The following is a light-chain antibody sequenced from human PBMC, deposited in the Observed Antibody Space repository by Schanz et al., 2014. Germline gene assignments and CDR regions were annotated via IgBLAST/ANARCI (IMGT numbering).Light chain of an antibody. J-gene: IGKJ1*01. CDR1: QSVSTN. CDR3: QQCGDSPRA. Sequence: EIVMTQSPGTLSVSPGERVTLSCRASQSVSTNLAWYQKKPGQAPRLLIYGASTRATGIPDRFSGSGSGTDFTLTITRLEPEDFALYYCQQCGDSPRAFGHVTKVEIQ. V-gene: IGKV3-20*01. CDR2: GAS.